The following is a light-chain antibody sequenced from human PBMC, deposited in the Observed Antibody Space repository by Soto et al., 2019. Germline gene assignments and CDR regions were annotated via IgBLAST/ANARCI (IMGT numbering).Light chain of an antibody. CDR3: HLYNRSPYN. CDR2: GAS. Sequence: EIVLTQSPGTLSLSPGERATLSCRASQSVNNNYLAWYQQKPGQAPRLLIYGASTRATGISDRFSGSGSGTDFTLIISRLEPEDVGVFYCHLYNRSPYNFGQGTKLEIK. J-gene: IGKJ2*01. V-gene: IGKV3-20*01. CDR1: QSVNNNY.